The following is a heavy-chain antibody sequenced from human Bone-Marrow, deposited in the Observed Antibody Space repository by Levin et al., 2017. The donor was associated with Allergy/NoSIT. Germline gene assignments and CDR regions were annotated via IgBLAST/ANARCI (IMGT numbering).Heavy chain of an antibody. Sequence: GESLKISCKASGYTFTGYYMHWVRQAPGQGLEWMGWINPNSGGTNYAQKFQGRVTMTRDTSISTAYMELSRLRSDDTAVYYCATYDYSNYGPVADWGQGTLVTVSS. CDR2: INPNSGGT. V-gene: IGHV1-2*02. CDR3: ATYDYSNYGPVAD. J-gene: IGHJ4*02. D-gene: IGHD4-11*01. CDR1: GYTFTGYY.